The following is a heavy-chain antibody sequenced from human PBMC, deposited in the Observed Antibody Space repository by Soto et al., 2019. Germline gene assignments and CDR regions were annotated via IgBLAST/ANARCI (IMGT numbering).Heavy chain of an antibody. V-gene: IGHV4-34*01. Sequence: QVQLQQWGAGLLKPSETLSLTCAVYGGSFSGYYWTWIRQPPGTGLEWIGEIKHSGSTNYKPSLRSRVTISVDTSQNQFSLKLTSVTAADTAVYYCARDKITGRFDYWGQGTLVTVSS. CDR1: GGSFSGYY. CDR2: IKHSGST. CDR3: ARDKITGRFDY. D-gene: IGHD2-8*02. J-gene: IGHJ4*02.